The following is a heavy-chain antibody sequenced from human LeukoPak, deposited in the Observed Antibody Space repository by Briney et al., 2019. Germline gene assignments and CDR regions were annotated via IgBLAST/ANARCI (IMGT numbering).Heavy chain of an antibody. D-gene: IGHD6-13*01. Sequence: ASVKVSCEASGYTFTSYGISWVRQAPGQGLEWMGWISAYNGNTNYAQKLQGRVTMTTDTSTSTAYMELRSLRSDDTAVYYCARKNGIAAAGSVDPWGQGTLVTVSS. CDR1: GYTFTSYG. CDR3: ARKNGIAAAGSVDP. V-gene: IGHV1-18*01. J-gene: IGHJ5*02. CDR2: ISAYNGNT.